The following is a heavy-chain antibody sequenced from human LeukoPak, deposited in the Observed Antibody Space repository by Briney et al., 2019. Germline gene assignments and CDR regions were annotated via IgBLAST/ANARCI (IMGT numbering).Heavy chain of an antibody. D-gene: IGHD3-3*01. J-gene: IGHJ5*02. CDR1: GFTFSSYA. CDR2: ISYDGSNK. V-gene: IGHV3-30*01. CDR3: ARDGITIFGVATNWFDP. Sequence: GRSLRLSCAASGFTFSSYAMHWVRQAPGKGLEWVAVISYDGSNKYYADSVKGRFTISRDNSKNTLYLQMNSLRAEDTAVYYCARDGITIFGVATNWFDPWGQGTLVTVSS.